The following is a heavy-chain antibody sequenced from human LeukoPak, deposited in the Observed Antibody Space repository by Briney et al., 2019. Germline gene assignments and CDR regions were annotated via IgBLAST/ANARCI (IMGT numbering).Heavy chain of an antibody. V-gene: IGHV1-2*02. J-gene: IGHJ5*02. CDR1: GYTFTGYY. Sequence: GASVKVSCKASGYTFTGYYMHWVRQAPGQGLEWMGWINPNSGGTNYAQKSQGRVTVTRDTSISTAYMELSRLRSDGTAVYYCARDAGYCSGGSCYPPGLGWFDPWGQGTLVTVSS. CDR3: ARDAGYCSGGSCYPPGLGWFDP. CDR2: INPNSGGT. D-gene: IGHD2-15*01.